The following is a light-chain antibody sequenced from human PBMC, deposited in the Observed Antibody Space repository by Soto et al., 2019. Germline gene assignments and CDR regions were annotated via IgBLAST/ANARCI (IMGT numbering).Light chain of an antibody. CDR1: QSVSSSY. Sequence: EIVLTQSPGTLSLSPGERATLSCRASQSVSSSYLAWHQQKPGQAPRLLIYGANSRTTGIPDRFSGSGSGTDFTLTINRLEPEDFAVYYCQQYGSSQYTFGQGTKLEIK. V-gene: IGKV3-20*01. CDR3: QQYGSSQYT. J-gene: IGKJ2*01. CDR2: GAN.